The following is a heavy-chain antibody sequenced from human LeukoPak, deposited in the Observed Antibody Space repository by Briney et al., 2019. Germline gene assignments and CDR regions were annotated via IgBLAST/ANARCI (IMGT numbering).Heavy chain of an antibody. V-gene: IGHV5-51*01. J-gene: IGHJ5*02. CDR2: IYPGDSDT. CDR1: GSNFTSYW. Sequence: HGASLEISCKGSGSNFTSYWIGWVRPLPGKGLEWMGIIYPGDSDTIYSPSFQGQVTISADKSISTAYLQWSSLKASDTAMYYCARLGTAMVTSLDPWGQGTLVTVSS. D-gene: IGHD5-18*01. CDR3: ARLGTAMVTSLDP.